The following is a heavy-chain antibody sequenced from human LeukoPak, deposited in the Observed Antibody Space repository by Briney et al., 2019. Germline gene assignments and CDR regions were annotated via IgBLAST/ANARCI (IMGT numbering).Heavy chain of an antibody. CDR2: INPSGGST. D-gene: IGHD3-22*01. V-gene: IGHV1-46*01. CDR3: ARQSSSGYDLLLPYYYYMDV. Sequence: GASVKVSCKASGYTFTSYYMHWVRQAPGQGLEWMGIINPSGGSTSYAQKFQGRVTMTRDTSTSTVYMELSSLRSEDTAVYYCARQSSSGYDLLLPYYYYMDVWGKGTTVTVSS. J-gene: IGHJ6*03. CDR1: GYTFTSYY.